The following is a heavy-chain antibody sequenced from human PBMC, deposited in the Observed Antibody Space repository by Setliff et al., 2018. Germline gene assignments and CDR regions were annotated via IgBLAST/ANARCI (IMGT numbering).Heavy chain of an antibody. D-gene: IGHD3-3*01. Sequence: ASVKVSCKAAGYTFVSYGLSWVRQAPGQGLEWMGWISAYTGKADYAQNFQGRVTMTTDTSTSTAYMELRSLRYDDTAVYYCVGAPRLEWILPTFEYWGQGTPVTVSS. CDR1: GYTFVSYG. CDR2: ISAYTGKA. V-gene: IGHV1-18*01. CDR3: VGAPRLEWILPTFEY. J-gene: IGHJ4*02.